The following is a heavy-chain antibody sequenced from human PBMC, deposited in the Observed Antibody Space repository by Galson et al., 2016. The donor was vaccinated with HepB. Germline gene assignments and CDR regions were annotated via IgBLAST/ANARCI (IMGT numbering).Heavy chain of an antibody. CDR1: GFRFSSYA. D-gene: IGHD3-10*01. Sequence: LRLSCAASGFRFSSYAVSWVRQAPGKGLEWVSGISGSGGRTYYADSVKGRFTISRDSSKNTVYLQMNSLRVEDTALYYCAKDGYFASGSALYGMDVWGQGTTVTVSS. CDR3: AKDGYFASGSALYGMDV. J-gene: IGHJ6*02. CDR2: ISGSGGRT. V-gene: IGHV3-23*01.